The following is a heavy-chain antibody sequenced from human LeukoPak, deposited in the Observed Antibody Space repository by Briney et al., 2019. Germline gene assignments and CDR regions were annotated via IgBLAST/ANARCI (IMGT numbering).Heavy chain of an antibody. CDR2: IYHSGST. J-gene: IGHJ4*02. D-gene: IGHD3-10*01. Sequence: SETLSLTCAVSGGSISSGGYSWSWIRQPPGKGLEWIGYIYHSGSTYYNPSLKSRVTMSVDTSKNQFSLKLSSVTAADTAVYYCARESYYYGSGSLTDYWGQGTLVTVSS. V-gene: IGHV4-30-2*01. CDR1: GGSISSGGYS. CDR3: ARESYYYGSGSLTDY.